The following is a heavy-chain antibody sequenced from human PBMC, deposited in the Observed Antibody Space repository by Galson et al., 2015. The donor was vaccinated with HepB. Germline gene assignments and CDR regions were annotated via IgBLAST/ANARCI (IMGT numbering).Heavy chain of an antibody. J-gene: IGHJ4*02. CDR2: ISSNGGST. CDR1: GFTFSSYA. D-gene: IGHD6-13*01. V-gene: IGHV3-64D*06. CDR3: VKDRVQQLVKTGRGYFDY. Sequence: SLRLSCAASGFTFSSYAMHWVRQAPGKGLEYVSAISSNGGSTYYADSGKGRFTISRDNSKNTLYLQMSSLRAEDTAVYYCVKDRVQQLVKTGRGYFDYWGQGTLVTVSS.